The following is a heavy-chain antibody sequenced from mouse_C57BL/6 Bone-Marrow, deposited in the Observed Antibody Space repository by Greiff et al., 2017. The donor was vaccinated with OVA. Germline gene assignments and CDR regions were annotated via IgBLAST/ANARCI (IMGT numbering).Heavy chain of an antibody. CDR3: AKAGGYYLWWYFDV. CDR2: LWRGGST. D-gene: IGHD2-3*01. J-gene: IGHJ1*03. Sequence: QVQLQQSGPGLVQPSQSLSITCTVSGFSLTSYGVHWVRQSPGKGLEWLGVLWRGGSTDYNAAFMSRLSITKDNSKSQVFFKMNSLQADDTAIYYWAKAGGYYLWWYFDVWGTGTTVTVSS. CDR1: GFSLTSYG. V-gene: IGHV2-5*01.